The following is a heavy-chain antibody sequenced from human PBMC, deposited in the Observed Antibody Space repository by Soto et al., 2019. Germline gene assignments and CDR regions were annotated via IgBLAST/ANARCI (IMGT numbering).Heavy chain of an antibody. CDR3: AKESGSY. CDR2: ISYDGSNK. CDR1: GFTFSSYG. J-gene: IGHJ4*02. D-gene: IGHD3-10*01. Sequence: QVQLVESGGGVVQPGRSLRLSCAASGFTFSSYGMHWVRQAPGKGLEWVAVISYDGSNKYYADSVKGRFTISRDNSKNTLYLQMNRLRAEDTAVYYCAKESGSYWGQGTLGTVSS. V-gene: IGHV3-30*18.